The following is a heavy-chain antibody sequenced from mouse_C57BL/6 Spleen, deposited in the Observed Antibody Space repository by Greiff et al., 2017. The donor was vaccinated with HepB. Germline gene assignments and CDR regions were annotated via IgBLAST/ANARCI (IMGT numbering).Heavy chain of an antibody. CDR3: AYSNYYYAMDY. CDR1: GFTFSDYG. D-gene: IGHD2-5*01. Sequence: EVHLVESGGGLVKPGGSLKLSCAASGFTFSDYGMHWVRQAPEKGLEWVAYISSGSSTIYYADTVKGRFTISRDNAKNTLFLQMTSLRSEDTAMYYCAYSNYYYAMDYWGQGTSVTVSS. CDR2: ISSGSSTI. V-gene: IGHV5-17*01. J-gene: IGHJ4*01.